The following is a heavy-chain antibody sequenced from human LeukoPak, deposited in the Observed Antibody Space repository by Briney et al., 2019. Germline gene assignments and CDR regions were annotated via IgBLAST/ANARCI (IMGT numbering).Heavy chain of an antibody. J-gene: IGHJ5*02. Sequence: SETLSLTCAVYGGSFSGYYWSWIRQPPGKGREGIGEINDSGSTNYNPSLKRGVTISVETSKKEFTLKRSCGTDEDTAGYSCASGRVLLWSGGVSRPYNSFDHWGQGTLVTVSS. V-gene: IGHV4-34*01. CDR3: ASGRVLLWSGGVSRPYNSFDH. CDR1: GGSFSGYY. D-gene: IGHD3-10*01. CDR2: INDSGST.